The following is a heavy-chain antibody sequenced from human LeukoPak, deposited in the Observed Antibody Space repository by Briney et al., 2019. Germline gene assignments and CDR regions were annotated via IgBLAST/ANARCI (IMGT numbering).Heavy chain of an antibody. CDR1: GYTFTNYA. D-gene: IGHD4-23*01. V-gene: IGHV1-3*02. J-gene: IGHJ4*02. CDR3: ARSPGGNARTWLDY. Sequence: GASVKVSCKASGYTFTNYALHWVRQAPGQRLEWMGWTNGATGNTRFSQDFHGRLTITIDTSASIAYMDLSSLRSEDTAVYSCARSPGGNARTWLDYWGQGTLVTVSS. CDR2: TNGATGNT.